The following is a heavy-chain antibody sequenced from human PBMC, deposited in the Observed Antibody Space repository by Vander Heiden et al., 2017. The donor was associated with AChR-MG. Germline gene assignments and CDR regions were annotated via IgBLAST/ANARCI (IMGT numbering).Heavy chain of an antibody. Sequence: QVQLVESGGGVVQPGRSLRLSCEASGFTFSSYAMHWVRQAPGKGLEWVAVISYDGSNKYYADSVKGRFTISRDNSKNTLYLQMNSLRAEDTAVYYCAREVYYYMDVWGKGTTVTVSS. J-gene: IGHJ6*03. V-gene: IGHV3-30-3*01. CDR2: ISYDGSNK. CDR3: AREVYYYMDV. CDR1: GFTFSSYA.